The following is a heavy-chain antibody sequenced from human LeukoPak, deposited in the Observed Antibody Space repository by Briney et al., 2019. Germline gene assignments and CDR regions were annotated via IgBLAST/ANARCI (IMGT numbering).Heavy chain of an antibody. D-gene: IGHD2-15*01. Sequence: SETLSLTCTVSGGSISSSSYYWGWIRQPPGKGLEWIGSNSGSTYYNPSLKSRVIISVDTSKNQFSLKLSSVTAADTAVYYCARVGVVVVAAISAAFDIWGQGTMVTVSS. CDR1: GGSISSSSYY. J-gene: IGHJ3*02. V-gene: IGHV4-39*07. CDR2: NSGST. CDR3: ARVGVVVVAAISAAFDI.